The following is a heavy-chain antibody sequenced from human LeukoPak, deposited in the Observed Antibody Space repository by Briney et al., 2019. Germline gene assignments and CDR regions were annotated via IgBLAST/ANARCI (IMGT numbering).Heavy chain of an antibody. J-gene: IGHJ2*01. V-gene: IGHV3-7*02. D-gene: IGHD4-17*01. CDR1: GFTFSGYW. Sequence: GGSLRLSCAASGFTFSGYWMSWVRQAPGKGLEWVANIKQGGSEKYYVDSVKGRFTISRDNAKNSLFLQMNSLRAEDTAVYYCAKPHDYGDWYFDLWGRGTLVTVSS. CDR3: AKPHDYGDWYFDL. CDR2: IKQGGSEK.